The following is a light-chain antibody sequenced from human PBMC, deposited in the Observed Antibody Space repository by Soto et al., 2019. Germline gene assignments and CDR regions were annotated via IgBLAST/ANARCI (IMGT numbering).Light chain of an antibody. Sequence: ETVMTQSAVALSVSAGERATLSWGARQNVRKNLAWYQQKTGQAPRLLIYGASTRATGIPARFSGDGYGTEFNLTIDSLQSEDFVVYYCLQYDGWPLTFGQGTRLEIK. J-gene: IGKJ5*01. CDR2: GAS. CDR1: QNVRKN. V-gene: IGKV3-15*01. CDR3: LQYDGWPLT.